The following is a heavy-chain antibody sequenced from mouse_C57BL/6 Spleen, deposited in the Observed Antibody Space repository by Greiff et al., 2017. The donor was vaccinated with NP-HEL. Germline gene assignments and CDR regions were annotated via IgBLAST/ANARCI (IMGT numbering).Heavy chain of an antibody. CDR2: IYPGDGDT. Sequence: QVQLKESGAELVKPGASVKISCKASGYAFSSYWMNWVKQRPGKGLEWIGQIYPGDGDTNYNGKFKGKATLTADKSSSTAYMQLSSLTSEDSAVYFCARDPYYYGSSYLWYFDVWGTGTTVTVSS. J-gene: IGHJ1*03. CDR3: ARDPYYYGSSYLWYFDV. V-gene: IGHV1-80*01. D-gene: IGHD1-1*01. CDR1: GYAFSSYW.